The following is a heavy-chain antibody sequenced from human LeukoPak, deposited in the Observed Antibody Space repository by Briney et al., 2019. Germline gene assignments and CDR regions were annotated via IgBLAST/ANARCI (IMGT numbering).Heavy chain of an antibody. V-gene: IGHV1-8*02. CDR2: MNPNSGNT. D-gene: IGHD6-19*01. Sequence: ASVKVSCKASGYTFTSYYMHWVRQATGQGLEWMGWMNPNSGNTGYAQKFQGRVTMTRNTSISTAYMELSSLRSEDTAVYYCARRDSSGWKSYYYYGMDVWGQGTTVTVSS. CDR1: GYTFTSYY. CDR3: ARRDSSGWKSYYYYGMDV. J-gene: IGHJ6*02.